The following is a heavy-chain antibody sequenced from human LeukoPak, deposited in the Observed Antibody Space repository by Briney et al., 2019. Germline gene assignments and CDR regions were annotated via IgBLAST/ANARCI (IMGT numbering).Heavy chain of an antibody. J-gene: IGHJ4*02. CDR1: GFTFSSYS. V-gene: IGHV3-21*01. CDR2: ISSSSSYI. CDR3: ARGRGYCSSTSCPNYFDY. Sequence: GGSLRLSCAASGFTFSSYSMNWVRRAPGKGLEWVSSISSSSSYIYYADSVEGRFTISRDNAKNSLYLQMNSLRAEDTAVYYCARGRGYCSSTSCPNYFDYWGQGTLVTVSS. D-gene: IGHD2-2*01.